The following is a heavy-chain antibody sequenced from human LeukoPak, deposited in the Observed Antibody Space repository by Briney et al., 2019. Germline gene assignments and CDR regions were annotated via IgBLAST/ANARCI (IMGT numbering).Heavy chain of an antibody. V-gene: IGHV1-18*01. J-gene: IGHJ4*02. CDR3: ARELLSYDSQGY. CDR1: GYTFTSYG. CDR2: ISAYNGNT. Sequence: ASVKVSCTASGYTFTSYGICWVRQAPGQGLEWMGWISAYNGNTNYAQKLQGRVTMTTDTSTSTAYMELRRLRSDDTAVYYCARELLSYDSQGYWGQGTLVTVSS. D-gene: IGHD5-12*01.